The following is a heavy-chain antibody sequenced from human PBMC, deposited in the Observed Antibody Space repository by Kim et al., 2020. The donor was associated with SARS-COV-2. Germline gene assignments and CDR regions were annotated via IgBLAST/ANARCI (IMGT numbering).Heavy chain of an antibody. J-gene: IGHJ5*02. CDR2: IKQYGSEK. V-gene: IGHV3-7*01. CDR3: ARKITYYDFWSGKYNWFDP. Sequence: GGSLRLSCAASGFTFSSYWMSWVRQAPGKGLEWVANIKQYGSEKYYVDSVKGRFTISRDNAKNSLYLQMNSLRAEDTAVYYCARKITYYDFWSGKYNWFDPWGQGTLVTVSS. CDR1: GFTFSSYW. D-gene: IGHD3-3*01.